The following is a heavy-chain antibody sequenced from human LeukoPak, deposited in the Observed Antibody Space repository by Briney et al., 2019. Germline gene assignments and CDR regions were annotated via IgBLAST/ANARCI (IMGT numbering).Heavy chain of an antibody. D-gene: IGHD4-11*01. J-gene: IGHJ4*02. CDR1: GFTFSSYT. Sequence: GGSLRLSCAASGFTFSSYTMSWVRQAPGKGLEWVSAISNSGGGSYYADSVKGRFTISRDNSKNTLYLQMNSLRADDTAVYYCAKDMTTAFDYWGQGTLVTVSS. CDR3: AKDMTTAFDY. CDR2: ISNSGGGS. V-gene: IGHV3-23*01.